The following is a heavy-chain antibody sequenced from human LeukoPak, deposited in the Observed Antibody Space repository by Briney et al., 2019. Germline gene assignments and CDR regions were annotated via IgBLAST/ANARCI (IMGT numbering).Heavy chain of an antibody. Sequence: GGSLRLSCAASGFTFSSYAVHWVRPAPGKGLEWVAVISYDGSNKYYADSVKGRFTISRDNSKNTLYLQMNSLRVEDTAVYDCARGRAGLLRYFDVWGQGTLVTVSS. D-gene: IGHD3-9*01. V-gene: IGHV3-30-3*01. CDR1: GFTFSSYA. CDR2: ISYDGSNK. J-gene: IGHJ4*02. CDR3: ARGRAGLLRYFDV.